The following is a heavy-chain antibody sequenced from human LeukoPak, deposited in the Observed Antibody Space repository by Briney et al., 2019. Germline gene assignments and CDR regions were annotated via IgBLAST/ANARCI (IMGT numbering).Heavy chain of an antibody. J-gene: IGHJ4*02. Sequence: GGSLRLSCAASGFTFSSFNMSWVRQAPGKGLEWVSSISSTSSLIWYADSLKGRFTISRDNAKNSLYLQMDSLRAEDTAVYYCARYNNGWNDYWGQGTLVTVST. CDR1: GFTFSSFN. D-gene: IGHD6-19*01. CDR3: ARYNNGWNDY. V-gene: IGHV3-21*01. CDR2: ISSTSSLI.